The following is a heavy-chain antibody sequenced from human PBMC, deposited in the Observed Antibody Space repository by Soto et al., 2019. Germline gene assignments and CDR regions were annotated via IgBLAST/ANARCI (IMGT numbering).Heavy chain of an antibody. CDR3: ANSEYSRYKNIDV. J-gene: IGHJ6*02. CDR1: GFTFRGHG. Sequence: GSLRLACAASGFTFRGHGMHWVRQASGRWLELVALISYDGSIKYYADSVRGRFTISRDNSKNTLYLEMNCLRAEDTAVYYCANSEYSRYKNIDVWGQGTTVTVSS. CDR2: ISYDGSIK. D-gene: IGHD5-18*01. V-gene: IGHV3-30*18.